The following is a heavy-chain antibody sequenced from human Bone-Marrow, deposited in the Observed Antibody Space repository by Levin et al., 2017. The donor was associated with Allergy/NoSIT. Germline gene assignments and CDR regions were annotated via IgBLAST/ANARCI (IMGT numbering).Heavy chain of an antibody. CDR3: SSLSTPVDY. J-gene: IGHJ4*02. CDR2: IISSSGTI. CDR1: GFAFSDYS. Sequence: HAGGSLRLSCTASGFAFSDYSMNWVRQAPGKGLEWVSYIISSSGTIYYADSVRGRFTISRDNAKNSVYLQMNSLRVEDTAVYYCSSLSTPVDYWGQGTLVTVSS. V-gene: IGHV3-48*04. D-gene: IGHD2-15*01.